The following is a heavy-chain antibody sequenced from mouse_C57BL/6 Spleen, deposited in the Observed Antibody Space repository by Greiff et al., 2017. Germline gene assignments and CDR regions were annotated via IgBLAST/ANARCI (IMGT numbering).Heavy chain of an antibody. CDR2: IGSGGDYI. V-gene: IGHV5-9-1*02. J-gene: IGHJ2*01. CDR3: TRANEYDAMDY. Sequence: EVKLVESGEGLVKPGGSLKLSCAASGFTFSSYGMSWVRQTPEQRLEWVAYIGSGGDYIYYAYTVKGRFTISRDNARNTLYLQMSSLKSEDTAMYYCTRANEYDAMDYWGQGTTLTVSS. D-gene: IGHD2-4*01. CDR1: GFTFSSYG.